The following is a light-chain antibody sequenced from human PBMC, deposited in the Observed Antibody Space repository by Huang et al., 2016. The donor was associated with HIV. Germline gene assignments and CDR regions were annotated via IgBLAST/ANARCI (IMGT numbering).Light chain of an antibody. V-gene: IGKV3-20*01. CDR1: QSVSSTY. Sequence: EIVLTQSPGTLSLSPGERATLSCRAIQSVSSTYLAWYQQKPGQAPRLLIYGASSRATGIPDRFSGSGSGTDFTLTISRLEPEDFAVYYCQQYGSSPTAFGQGTKVEIK. CDR2: GAS. J-gene: IGKJ1*01. CDR3: QQYGSSPTA.